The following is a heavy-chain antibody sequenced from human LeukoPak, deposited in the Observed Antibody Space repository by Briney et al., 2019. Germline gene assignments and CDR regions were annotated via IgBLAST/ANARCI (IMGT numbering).Heavy chain of an antibody. CDR3: AKDRLPVGVLFDF. V-gene: IGHV3-9*01. D-gene: IGHD1-26*01. CDR2: ISWNSGSI. CDR1: GFIFDDYA. Sequence: PGGSLRLSCAASGFIFDDYAMHWVRQAPGKGLEWVSRISWNSGSIGYADSVMGRFTISRDNTKNSLYLQMNSLRGEDTALYYCAKDRLPVGVLFDFWGQGTLVTVSS. J-gene: IGHJ4*02.